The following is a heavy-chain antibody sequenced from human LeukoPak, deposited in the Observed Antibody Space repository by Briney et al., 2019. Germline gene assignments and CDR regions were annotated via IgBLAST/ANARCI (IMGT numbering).Heavy chain of an antibody. J-gene: IGHJ4*02. CDR2: IYYSGST. Sequence: PSETLSLTCTVSGGSISSYYWSWIRQPPGKGLEWIGYIYYSGSTNYNTSLKSRVTISVDTSKNQFSLKLSSVTAADTAVYYWARAERGWLQFSCDYWGQGTLVTVSS. CDR1: GGSISSYY. V-gene: IGHV4-59*01. CDR3: ARAERGWLQFSCDY. D-gene: IGHD5-24*01.